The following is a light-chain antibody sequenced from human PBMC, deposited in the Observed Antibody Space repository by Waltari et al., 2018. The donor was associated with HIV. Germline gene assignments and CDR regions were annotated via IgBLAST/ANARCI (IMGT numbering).Light chain of an antibody. CDR1: RSNTGAGYD. Sequence: QSVLTQPPSVSGAPGQRVTISCTGSRSNTGAGYDVPWYQPLPGTAPKLLIYGNNNRPSGVPDRFSGSKSGTSVSLAITGLQAEDEADYFCQSYDSRLRAVVFGGGTKLTVL. J-gene: IGLJ2*01. CDR3: QSYDSRLRAVV. V-gene: IGLV1-40*01. CDR2: GNN.